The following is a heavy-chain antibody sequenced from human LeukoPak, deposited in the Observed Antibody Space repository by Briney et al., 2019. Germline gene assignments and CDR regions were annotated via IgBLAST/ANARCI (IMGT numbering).Heavy chain of an antibody. Sequence: PSETLSLTCTVSGGSISSYYWSWIRQPPGKGVEWIGYIYYSGSTNYNPSLKSRVTISVDTSKNQFSLKLSSVTAADTAVYYCARESREDGYSTFFDYWGQGTLVTVSS. J-gene: IGHJ4*02. V-gene: IGHV4-59*01. CDR2: IYYSGST. CDR3: ARESREDGYSTFFDY. D-gene: IGHD5-24*01. CDR1: GGSISSYY.